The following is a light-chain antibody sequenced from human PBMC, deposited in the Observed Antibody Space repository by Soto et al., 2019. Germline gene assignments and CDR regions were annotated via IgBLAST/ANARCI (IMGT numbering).Light chain of an antibody. CDR3: QQYNSYPMYT. V-gene: IGKV1-6*01. CDR2: GAS. CDR1: QGIRSD. Sequence: AIQMTQSPSSLSASVGDRVTITCRASQGIRSDLGWYQQKPGKAPKFLIYGASSLQSSVPSRFSGSGSGTDFTLTISSLQPEDFATYYCQQYNSYPMYTFGQGTKLEIK. J-gene: IGKJ2*01.